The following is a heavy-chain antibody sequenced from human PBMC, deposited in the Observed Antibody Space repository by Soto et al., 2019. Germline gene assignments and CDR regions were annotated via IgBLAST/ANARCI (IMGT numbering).Heavy chain of an antibody. CDR1: GFTVISNY. Sequence: PGGSLRLSWQASGFTVISNYRGWVRQAPGKGLEWVSVIYSGGSTYYADSVKGRFTISRDNSKNTLYLQMNSLRAEDTAVYYCARGSYYYDSSDPWGQGTLVTVSS. J-gene: IGHJ5*02. CDR2: IYSGGST. V-gene: IGHV3-53*01. CDR3: ARGSYYYDSSDP. D-gene: IGHD3-22*01.